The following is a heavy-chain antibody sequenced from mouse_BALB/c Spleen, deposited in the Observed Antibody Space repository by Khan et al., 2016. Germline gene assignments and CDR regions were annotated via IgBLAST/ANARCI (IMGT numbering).Heavy chain of an antibody. J-gene: IGHJ3*01. V-gene: IGHV3-2*02. CDR3: ARWTTRAWFAY. D-gene: IGHD2-12*01. CDR1: GYSITSDYA. CDR2: ISYSGST. Sequence: VQLKESGPGLVKPSQSLSLTCTVTGYSITSDYAWNWIRQFPGNKLEWMGYISYSGSTSYNPSLKSRISITRDTSKNQFFLQLNSVTTEDTATYYCARWTTRAWFAYWGQGTLVTVSA.